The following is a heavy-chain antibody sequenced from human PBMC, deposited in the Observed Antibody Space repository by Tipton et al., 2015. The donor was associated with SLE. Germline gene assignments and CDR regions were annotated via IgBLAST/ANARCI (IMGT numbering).Heavy chain of an antibody. CDR1: GFTFSSYS. V-gene: IGHV3-21*01. CDR3: ARDSRAYSNYYCNFDY. D-gene: IGHD4-11*01. CDR2: ISSSGSYT. Sequence: GSLRLSCGASGFTFSSYSMNWVRQAPGKGLEWVSSISSSGSYTYYADSVKGRFTVSRDNAKNSLYLQMNSLRAEDTAVYYCARDSRAYSNYYCNFDYWGQGAVVNVYS. J-gene: IGHJ4*02.